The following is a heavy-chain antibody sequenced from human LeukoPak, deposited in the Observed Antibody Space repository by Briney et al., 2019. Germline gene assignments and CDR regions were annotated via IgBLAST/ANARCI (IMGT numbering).Heavy chain of an antibody. J-gene: IGHJ4*02. Sequence: PGGSLRLSCAASGFTFRNYGMSWVRQAPGKGLEWVSRINSDGSSISYADSVKGRFTISRDNAKNTLYLQMNSLRAEDTAVYYCARGRLYSSSWLTGYWGQGTLVTVSS. CDR1: GFTFRNYG. V-gene: IGHV3-74*01. CDR3: ARGRLYSSSWLTGY. D-gene: IGHD6-13*01. CDR2: INSDGSSI.